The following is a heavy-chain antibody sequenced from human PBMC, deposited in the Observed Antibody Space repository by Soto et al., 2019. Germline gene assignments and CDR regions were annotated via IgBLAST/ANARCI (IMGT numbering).Heavy chain of an antibody. V-gene: IGHV1-2*04. J-gene: IGHJ6*02. CDR1: GYTFTGYY. CDR3: AIGEYSSSSYYYGMDV. CDR2: INPNSGGT. D-gene: IGHD6-6*01. Sequence: WASVKVSCKASGYTFTGYYMHWVRQAPGQGLEWMGWINPNSGGTNYAQKFQGWVTMTRDTSSSTAYMELSRLRSDDTAVYYCAIGEYSSSSYYYGMDVWGQGTTVTVSS.